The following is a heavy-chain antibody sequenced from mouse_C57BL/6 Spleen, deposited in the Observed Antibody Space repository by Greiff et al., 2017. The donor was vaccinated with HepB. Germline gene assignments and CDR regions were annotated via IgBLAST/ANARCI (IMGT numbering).Heavy chain of an antibody. CDR3: ARDIGYYGRSHWYFDV. J-gene: IGHJ1*03. CDR2: INYDGSST. Sequence: EVMLVESEGGLVQPGSSMKLSCTASGFTFSDYYMAWVRQVPEKGLEWVANINYDGSSTYYLDSLKSRFIISRDNAKNILYLQMSSLKSEDTATYDCARDIGYYGRSHWYFDVWGTGTTVTVSS. V-gene: IGHV5-16*01. CDR1: GFTFSDYY. D-gene: IGHD1-1*01.